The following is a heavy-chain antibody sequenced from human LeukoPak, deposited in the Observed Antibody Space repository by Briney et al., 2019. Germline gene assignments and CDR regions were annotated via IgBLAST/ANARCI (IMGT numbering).Heavy chain of an antibody. J-gene: IGHJ6*02. V-gene: IGHV3-30-3*01. D-gene: IGHD3-22*01. CDR3: ARDLTVPYYYDSSGYYYYYYGMDV. Sequence: GGSLRLSCAASGFTFSSYAMHWVRQAPGKGLEWVAAISYDGSNKYYADSVKGRFTISRDNSKNTLYLQMNSLRAEDTAVYYCARDLTVPYYYDSSGYYYYYYGMDVWGQGTTVTVSS. CDR1: GFTFSSYA. CDR2: ISYDGSNK.